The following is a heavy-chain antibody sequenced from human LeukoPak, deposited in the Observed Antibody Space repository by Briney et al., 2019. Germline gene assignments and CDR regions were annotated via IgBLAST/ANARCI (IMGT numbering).Heavy chain of an antibody. CDR3: ARSTVVRADWFDP. V-gene: IGHV3-48*01. CDR2: ISSRSGTI. Sequence: GGSLRLSCAASGFTFSSYSMNWVRQAPGKGLEWVSYISSRSGTIYYADSVKGRFTISRDNAKNSLYLQMNSLRAEDTAVYYCARSTVVRADWFDPWGQGTLVTVSS. CDR1: GFTFSSYS. D-gene: IGHD4-23*01. J-gene: IGHJ5*02.